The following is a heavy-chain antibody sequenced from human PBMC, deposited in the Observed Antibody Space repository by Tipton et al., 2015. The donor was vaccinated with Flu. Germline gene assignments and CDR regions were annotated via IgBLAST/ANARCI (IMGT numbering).Heavy chain of an antibody. CDR2: ISSSSSTI. V-gene: IGHV3-48*04. D-gene: IGHD2-15*01. J-gene: IGHJ3*02. Sequence: GSLRLSCAASGFTFSSYSMNWVRQAPGKGLEWVSYISSSSSTIYYADSVKGRFTISRDNAKNSLYLQMNSLRAEDTAVYYCARDIYCSGGSCPYDAFDIWGQGTMVTVSS. CDR3: ARDIYCSGGSCPYDAFDI. CDR1: GFTFSSYS.